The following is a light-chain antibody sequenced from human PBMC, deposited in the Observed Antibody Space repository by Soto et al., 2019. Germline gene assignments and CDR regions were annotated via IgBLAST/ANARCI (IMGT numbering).Light chain of an antibody. CDR3: QQYGSSPPIT. CDR1: QSVSSSY. Sequence: EIVLTQSPGTLTLSPGERATLSCRASQSVSSSYLAWYQQKPGQAPRLLIYGASSRATGIPDRFSGSGSGTDFTLTIIRLEPEDFAVYYCQQYGSSPPITFGQGTPLEI. CDR2: GAS. J-gene: IGKJ5*01. V-gene: IGKV3-20*01.